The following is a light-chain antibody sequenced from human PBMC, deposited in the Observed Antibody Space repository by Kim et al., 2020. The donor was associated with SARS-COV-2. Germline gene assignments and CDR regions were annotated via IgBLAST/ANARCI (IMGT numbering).Light chain of an antibody. J-gene: IGLJ3*02. CDR3: TSYTSSRTWV. CDR1: SNDVGGYNS. V-gene: IGLV2-14*03. CDR2: DVT. Sequence: GQTISISCTGTSNDVGGYNSVSWYQQYPGRVPPLMIYDVTKQPSGVSHRFSGSKSGNTASLTISGLQTGDEAHYYCTSYTSSRTWVFGGGTKLTVL.